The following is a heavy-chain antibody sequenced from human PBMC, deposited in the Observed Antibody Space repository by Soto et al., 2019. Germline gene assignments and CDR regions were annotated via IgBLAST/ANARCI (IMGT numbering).Heavy chain of an antibody. Sequence: GGSLRLSCAASGFTFSSYEMNWVRQAPGKGLEWVSYISSSGSTIYYADSVKGRFTISRDNAKNSLYLQMNSLRAEDTAVYSCARDSDISSSSFDYWGQGTLVTVSS. D-gene: IGHD6-6*01. CDR1: GFTFSSYE. CDR3: ARDSDISSSSFDY. CDR2: ISSSGSTI. J-gene: IGHJ4*02. V-gene: IGHV3-48*03.